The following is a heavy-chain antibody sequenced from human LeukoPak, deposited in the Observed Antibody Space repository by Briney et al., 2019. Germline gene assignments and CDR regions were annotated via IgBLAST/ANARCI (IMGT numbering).Heavy chain of an antibody. V-gene: IGHV3-23*01. D-gene: IGHD3-3*01. Sequence: GGSLRLSCAASGFTLSYYAMNWVRQAPGRGLEWVSRISGSDGSTDYADSVKGRFTISRDNSKNTLYLQMNSLRAEDTAVYYCAKVWSRYYFDYWGQGTLVTVSS. CDR1: GFTLSYYA. J-gene: IGHJ4*02. CDR2: ISGSDGST. CDR3: AKVWSRYYFDY.